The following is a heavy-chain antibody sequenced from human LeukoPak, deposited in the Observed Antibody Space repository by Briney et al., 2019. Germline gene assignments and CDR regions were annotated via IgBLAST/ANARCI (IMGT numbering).Heavy chain of an antibody. D-gene: IGHD2-2*01. Sequence: PSETLSLTCAVYGGSFSGYYWSLIRQPPGKGLEWIGEINHSGSTNYNPSLKSRVTISVDTSKNQFSLKLSSVTAADTAVYYCARGGIVVVPAGFDYWGQGTLVTVSS. CDR1: GGSFSGYY. J-gene: IGHJ4*02. CDR2: INHSGST. V-gene: IGHV4-34*01. CDR3: ARGGIVVVPAGFDY.